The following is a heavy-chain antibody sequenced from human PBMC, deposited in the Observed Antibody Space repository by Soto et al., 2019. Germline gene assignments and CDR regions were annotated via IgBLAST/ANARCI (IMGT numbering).Heavy chain of an antibody. V-gene: IGHV5-51*01. CDR2: IYPGDSDT. CDR3: ARQADTAMAAGY. Sequence: PGESLKISGTGSGYRFTSYLIGWVRQMPGKGLEWMGIIYPGDSDTRYSPSFQGQVTISADKSISTAYLQWSSLKASDTAMYYCARQADTAMAAGYWGQGTLVTVSS. D-gene: IGHD5-18*01. J-gene: IGHJ4*02. CDR1: GYRFTSYL.